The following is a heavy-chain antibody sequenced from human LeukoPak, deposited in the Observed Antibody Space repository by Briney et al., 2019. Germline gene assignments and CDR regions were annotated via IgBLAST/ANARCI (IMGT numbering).Heavy chain of an antibody. V-gene: IGHV1-3*01. CDR3: ARDGAVTYYDFWSGSSNWFDP. D-gene: IGHD3-3*01. CDR1: GYTFTSYA. CDR2: INAGNGNT. Sequence: ASVKVSCKASGYTFTSYAMHWVRQAPGQRLEWMGWINAGNGNTKYSQKFQGRVTITRDTSTSTVYMELSSLRSEDTAVYYCARDGAVTYYDFWSGSSNWFDPWGQGTLVTVSS. J-gene: IGHJ5*02.